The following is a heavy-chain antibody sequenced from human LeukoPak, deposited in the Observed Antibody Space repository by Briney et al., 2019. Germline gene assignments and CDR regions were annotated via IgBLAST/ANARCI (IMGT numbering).Heavy chain of an antibody. D-gene: IGHD3-22*01. Sequence: GGSLRLSCAASGFTFSSYSMSWVRQAPGKGLEWVSSISSSSSYIYYADSVKGRFTISRDNAKNSLYLQMSSLRAEDTAVYYCARGRSSGYVDWGQGTLVTVSS. V-gene: IGHV3-21*01. CDR3: ARGRSSGYVD. J-gene: IGHJ4*02. CDR2: ISSSSSYI. CDR1: GFTFSSYS.